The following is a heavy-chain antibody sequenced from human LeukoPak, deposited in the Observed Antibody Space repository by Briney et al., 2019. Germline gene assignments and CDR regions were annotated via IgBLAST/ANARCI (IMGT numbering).Heavy chain of an antibody. CDR3: ASGSYYSLDF. J-gene: IGHJ4*02. CDR2: IYNSGSTNYNPPLT. V-gene: IGHV4-59*01. Sequence: PSETLSLTCTVSSGSISGYYWSWIRQPPGKGLEWIGYIYNSGSTNYNPPLTNYYPSLKSRVTITLDMSKNRFSLKLTSVTAADTAVYYCASGSYYSLDFWGQGTLVTVSS. D-gene: IGHD1-26*01. CDR1: SGSISGYY.